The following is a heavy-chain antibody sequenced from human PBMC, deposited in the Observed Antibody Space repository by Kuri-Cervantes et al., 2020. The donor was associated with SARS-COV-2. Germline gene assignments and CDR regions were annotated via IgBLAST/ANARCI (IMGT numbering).Heavy chain of an antibody. V-gene: IGHV3-30*04. CDR1: GFTFSSYV. CDR2: ISYDGSNK. D-gene: IGHD3-10*01. CDR3: ARSPGAYFDY. Sequence: GESLKISCAASGFTFSSYVMHWVRQAPGKGLEWVAVISYDGSNKYYADSVKGRFTITRDNSKNTLYLQMNSLRAEDTAVYYCARSPGAYFDYWGQGTLVTVSS. J-gene: IGHJ4*02.